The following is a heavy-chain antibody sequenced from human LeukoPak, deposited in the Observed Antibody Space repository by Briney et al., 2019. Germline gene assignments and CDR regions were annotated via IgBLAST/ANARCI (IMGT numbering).Heavy chain of an antibody. CDR3: AKSGAGEYCSSTSCYQRGYYYYYMDV. Sequence: GGSLRLSCAASGFTFDDYAMHWVRQAPGKGPEWVSGISWNSGNIGYADSVKGRFTISRDNAKNSLYLQMNSLRAEDTALYYCAKSGAGEYCSSTSCYQRGYYYYYMDVWGKGTTVTVSS. CDR2: ISWNSGNI. CDR1: GFTFDDYA. D-gene: IGHD2-2*01. V-gene: IGHV3-9*01. J-gene: IGHJ6*03.